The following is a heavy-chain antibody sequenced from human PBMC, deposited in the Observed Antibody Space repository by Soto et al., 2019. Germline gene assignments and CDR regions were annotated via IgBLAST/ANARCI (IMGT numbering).Heavy chain of an antibody. Sequence: GGSLRLSCAASGFTFSNAWINWVRQAPGKGLEWVGRIKSKTDGGTADFAAPVKGRFAISRDDSKNTVYLQMNSPKTEDTAVYYCTTDSYSTIIVVRFDYWGHGTLVTVSS. V-gene: IGHV3-15*07. D-gene: IGHD3-22*01. J-gene: IGHJ4*01. CDR3: TTDSYSTIIVVRFDY. CDR2: IKSKTDGGTA. CDR1: GFTFSNAW.